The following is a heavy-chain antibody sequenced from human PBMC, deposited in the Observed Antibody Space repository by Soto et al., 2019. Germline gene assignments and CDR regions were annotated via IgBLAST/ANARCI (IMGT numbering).Heavy chain of an antibody. CDR3: ARTDRDFYGLDV. CDR1: GFTFRNYD. Sequence: EVQRVESGGGLVQPGGSLRRSCEASGFTFRNYDMHWVRQGTGKGLEWVSGISAAGDPDYADSVEGRFSISRENAQNSFFLQMNSLRVGDTAVYYCARTDRDFYGLDVWGQGTTVIVSS. V-gene: IGHV3-13*05. J-gene: IGHJ6*02. CDR2: ISAAGDP.